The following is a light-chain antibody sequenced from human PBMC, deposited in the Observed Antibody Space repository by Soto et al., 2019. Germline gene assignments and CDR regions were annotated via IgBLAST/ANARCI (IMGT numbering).Light chain of an antibody. V-gene: IGKV3D-15*01. CDR3: QQYNSYPWT. CDR2: GAS. CDR1: QFLRRN. J-gene: IGKJ1*01. Sequence: LMTQSPATLALSPGERATLSCRASQFLRRNLAWYQQRPGQAPRLLIYGASSRATGIPDRFSGSGSGTEFTLTISSLQPDDFANYYCQQYNSYPWTFGQGTKVDIK.